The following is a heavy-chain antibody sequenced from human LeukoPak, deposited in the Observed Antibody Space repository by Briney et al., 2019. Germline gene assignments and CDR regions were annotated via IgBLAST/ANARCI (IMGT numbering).Heavy chain of an antibody. CDR3: ASSRWNVDYYYGMDV. D-gene: IGHD1-1*01. Sequence: PGGSLRLSCAASGFTFSSYSMNWVRQAPGKGLEWVSSISSSSSYTYYADSVKGRFTISRDNAKNSLYLQMNSLRAEDTAVYYCASSRWNVDYYYGMDVWGQGTTVTVSS. V-gene: IGHV3-21*01. CDR1: GFTFSSYS. J-gene: IGHJ6*02. CDR2: ISSSSSYT.